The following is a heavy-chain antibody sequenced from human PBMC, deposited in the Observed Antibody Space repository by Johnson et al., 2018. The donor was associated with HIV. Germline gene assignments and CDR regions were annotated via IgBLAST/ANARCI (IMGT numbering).Heavy chain of an antibody. Sequence: VQLLESGGGLIQPGGSLRLSCEASGFTVSSNYMSWVRQAPGKGLEWVANIKQDDSEKYYVDSVKDRFTISRDNSKNTLYLQMNSLRAEDTAVYYCARAGQQWLADAFDIWGQGTMVTVSS. CDR2: IKQDDSEK. CDR3: ARAGQQWLADAFDI. CDR1: GFTVSSNY. J-gene: IGHJ3*02. V-gene: IGHV3-7*01. D-gene: IGHD6-19*01.